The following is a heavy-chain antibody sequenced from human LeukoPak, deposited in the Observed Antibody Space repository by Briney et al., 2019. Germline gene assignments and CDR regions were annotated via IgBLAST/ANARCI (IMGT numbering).Heavy chain of an antibody. Sequence: SETLSLTCTVSGGSVSSGSYYWSWIRQPPGKGLEWIGYIYYSGSTNYNPSLKSRVTISVDTSKDQFSLKLSSVTAADTAVYYCAREDIVVVPAADAIDIWGQGTMVTVSS. D-gene: IGHD2-2*01. V-gene: IGHV4-61*01. CDR2: IYYSGST. CDR1: GGSVSSGSYY. CDR3: AREDIVVVPAADAIDI. J-gene: IGHJ3*02.